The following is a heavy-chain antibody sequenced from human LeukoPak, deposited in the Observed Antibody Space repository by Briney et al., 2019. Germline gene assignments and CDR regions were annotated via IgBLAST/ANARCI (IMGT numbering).Heavy chain of an antibody. D-gene: IGHD3-22*01. CDR3: ARDHYYDSTGYTDAFDI. Sequence: GGSLRLSWAASGFTVSSNHMSWVRQAPGKGLEWVSVIYSGGSTYYADSVRGRFTISRDNFKNMLYLQMNSLRAEDTAVYYCARDHYYDSTGYTDAFDIWGQGTMVTVSS. J-gene: IGHJ3*02. CDR2: IYSGGST. CDR1: GFTVSSNH. V-gene: IGHV3-53*01.